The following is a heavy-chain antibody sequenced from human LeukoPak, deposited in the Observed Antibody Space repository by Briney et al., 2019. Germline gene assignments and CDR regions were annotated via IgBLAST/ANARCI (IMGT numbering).Heavy chain of an antibody. CDR3: ARVGVVVAATDFDY. D-gene: IGHD2-15*01. CDR2: IYHSGST. CDR1: GGSISGYY. V-gene: IGHV4-38-2*02. Sequence: SETLSLTCTVSGGSISGYYWGWIRQPPGKGLEWIGSIYHSGSTYYNPSLKSRVTISVDTSKNQFSLKLSSVTAADTAVYYCARVGVVVAATDFDYWGQGTLVTVSS. J-gene: IGHJ4*02.